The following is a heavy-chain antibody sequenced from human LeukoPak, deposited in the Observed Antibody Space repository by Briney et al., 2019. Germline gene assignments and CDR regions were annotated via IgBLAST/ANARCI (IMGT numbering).Heavy chain of an antibody. J-gene: IGHJ3*02. D-gene: IGHD4-17*01. CDR1: GFTFSSYT. CDR3: ARGPYGDYVDAFDI. V-gene: IGHV3-48*01. Sequence: GGSLRLSCAASGFTFSSYTMNWVRQAPGKGLEWASYISSSSSIIYYADSVKGRFTISRDNAKNSLYLQMNSLRAEDTAVYYCARGPYGDYVDAFDIWGQGTMVTVSS. CDR2: ISSSSSII.